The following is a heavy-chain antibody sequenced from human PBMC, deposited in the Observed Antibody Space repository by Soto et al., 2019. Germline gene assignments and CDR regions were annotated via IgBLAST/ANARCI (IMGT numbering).Heavy chain of an antibody. CDR1: GYTFSSYG. D-gene: IGHD2-15*01. J-gene: IGHJ5*02. Sequence: ASVKVSCKASGYTFSSYGISWVRQAPGQGLEWMGWISAYNGNTNYAQKLQGRVTMTTDTSTSTAYMELRSLRSDDTAVYYCARDPSLYCSGGSCYSKNDNWLAPWGQGTLVTVS. CDR3: ARDPSLYCSGGSCYSKNDNWLAP. V-gene: IGHV1-18*01. CDR2: ISAYNGNT.